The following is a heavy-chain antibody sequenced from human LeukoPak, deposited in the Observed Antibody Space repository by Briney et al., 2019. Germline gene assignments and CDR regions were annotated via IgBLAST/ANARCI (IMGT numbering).Heavy chain of an antibody. J-gene: IGHJ4*02. V-gene: IGHV4-59*02. CDR3: ARGGNHQAAAGRLDS. Sequence: PSETLSLTCTVSGDSVNIYSWNWIRQSPGKRLEWIAYMYYSGTTNYNPSLENRVAISLDLSRHQFSLRLNSVTAADTAVYYCARGGNHQAAAGRLDSWGQGTLVTVSS. CDR1: GDSVNIYS. D-gene: IGHD6-13*01. CDR2: MYYSGTT.